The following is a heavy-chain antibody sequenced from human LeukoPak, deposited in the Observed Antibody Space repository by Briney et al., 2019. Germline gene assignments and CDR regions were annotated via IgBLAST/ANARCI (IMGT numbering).Heavy chain of an antibody. J-gene: IGHJ4*02. CDR3: ARRSTYATTGSDY. CDR2: IYYSGTT. D-gene: IGHD1-1*01. CDR1: DGSISSSTYY. Sequence: ASETLSLTCTVSDGSISSSTYYWGWIRQPPGKGLEWIGTIYYSGTTYYNPSLESRVTISVDTSKNQFSLRLSSVTAADTAVYYCARRSTYATTGSDYWGQGTLLTVSS. V-gene: IGHV4-39*01.